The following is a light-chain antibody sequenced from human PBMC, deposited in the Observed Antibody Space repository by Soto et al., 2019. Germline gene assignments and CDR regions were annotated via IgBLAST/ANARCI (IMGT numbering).Light chain of an antibody. J-gene: IGKJ2*01. CDR3: QQSRT. Sequence: VMTQSPATLSVSPGERATLSCRASQNVGGSVAWYQQKPGQAPRLLIYRASTRATGIPARFSGSGSGTEFTLTISSLQSEDLAIYYCQQSRTFAQGTKLEIK. CDR1: QNVGGS. CDR2: RAS. V-gene: IGKV3-15*01.